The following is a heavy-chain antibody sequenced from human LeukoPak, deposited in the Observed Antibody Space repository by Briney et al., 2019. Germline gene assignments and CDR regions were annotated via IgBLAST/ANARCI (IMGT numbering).Heavy chain of an antibody. D-gene: IGHD6-6*01. CDR1: GFTFSSYS. J-gene: IGHJ4*02. CDR2: ISSSSSYI. CDR3: AKGGYSSSDFDY. Sequence: GGSLRLSRAASGFTFSSYSMNWVRQAPWKGLEWVSSISSSSSYIYYADSVKGRFTISRDNAKNSLYLQMNSLRAEDTAVYYCAKGGYSSSDFDYWGQGTLVTVSS. V-gene: IGHV3-21*01.